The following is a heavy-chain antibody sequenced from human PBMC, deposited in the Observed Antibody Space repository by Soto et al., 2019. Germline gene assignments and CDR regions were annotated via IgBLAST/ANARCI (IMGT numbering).Heavy chain of an antibody. D-gene: IGHD5-18*01. CDR3: ARVGYSYGLAY. J-gene: IGHJ1*01. V-gene: IGHV1-69*01. Sequence: QVQLGQSGAEVKNPGSSVKVSCKASGGTFSSYAISWVRQAPGQGLEGMGGINPIFGTATSAQKFQGRVTITPDESTSTAYMELCSLRWEDTAVYYCARVGYSYGLAYWGQGTLVTVSS. CDR1: GGTFSSYA. CDR2: INPIFGTA.